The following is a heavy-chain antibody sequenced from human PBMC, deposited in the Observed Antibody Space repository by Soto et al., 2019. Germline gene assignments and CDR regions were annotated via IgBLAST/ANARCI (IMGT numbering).Heavy chain of an antibody. Sequence: PGGSLRLSCAASGFTFSSYAMSWVRQAPGKGLEWVSAISGSSGGTYYTDSVKGRFTISRDNTKNTVYPQMNSLRGEDTAVYYCAKDRSENFWVYYYAMDVWGQGTAVTVSS. CDR3: AKDRSENFWVYYYAMDV. CDR1: GFTFSSYA. CDR2: ISGSSGGT. D-gene: IGHD6-19*01. J-gene: IGHJ6*02. V-gene: IGHV3-23*01.